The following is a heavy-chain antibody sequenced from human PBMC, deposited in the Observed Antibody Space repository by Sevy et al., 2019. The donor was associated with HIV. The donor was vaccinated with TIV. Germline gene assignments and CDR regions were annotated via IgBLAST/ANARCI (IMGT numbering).Heavy chain of an antibody. Sequence: ASVKVSCKASGYTFTGYYMHWVRQAPGQGLEWMGRINPNSGGTNYAQKFQGRVTMTRDTSISTAYMELSSLRSEDTAVYYCARGQSTMVRGVIINPSWFDPWGQGTLVTVSS. D-gene: IGHD3-10*01. CDR3: ARGQSTMVRGVIINPSWFDP. CDR2: INPNSGGT. V-gene: IGHV1-2*06. CDR1: GYTFTGYY. J-gene: IGHJ5*02.